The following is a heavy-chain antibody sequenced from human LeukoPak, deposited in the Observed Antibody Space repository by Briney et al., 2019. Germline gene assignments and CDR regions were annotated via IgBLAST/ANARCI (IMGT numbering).Heavy chain of an antibody. V-gene: IGHV1-2*02. CDR1: GYTFTGYY. CDR2: INPNSGGT. J-gene: IGHJ4*02. D-gene: IGHD3-22*01. CDR3: ARETPHYYDSSGHPAGFGY. Sequence: ASVKVSCKASGYTFTGYYMHWVRQAPGQGLEWMGWINPNSGGTNYAQKFQGRVTMTRDTSISTAYMELSRLRSDDTAVYYCARETPHYYDSSGHPAGFGYWGQGTLVTVSS.